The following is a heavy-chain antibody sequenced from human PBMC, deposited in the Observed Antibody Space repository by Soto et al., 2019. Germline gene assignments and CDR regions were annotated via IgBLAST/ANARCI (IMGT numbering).Heavy chain of an antibody. D-gene: IGHD2-15*01. Sequence: EVQLVESGGGLVQPGGSLRLSCTASGFIVSDTYVNWVRQAPGKGLEWVSVISNRGDTHYADSVRGRFSLSRDISDNTFHLQMNNLRVGDTAVYYCAREPRYCRGGSCSITGDAYDIWGQGTMVTVSS. J-gene: IGHJ3*02. CDR2: ISNRGDT. V-gene: IGHV3-66*01. CDR1: GFIVSDTY. CDR3: AREPRYCRGGSCSITGDAYDI.